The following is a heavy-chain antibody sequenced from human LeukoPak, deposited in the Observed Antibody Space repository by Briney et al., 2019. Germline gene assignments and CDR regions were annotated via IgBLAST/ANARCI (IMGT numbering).Heavy chain of an antibody. CDR2: IYYSGCT. CDR3: ARLSFGYSYGYNWFVP. CDR1: HGSVSSYY. Sequence: PSDTLSLTCIPTHGSVSSYYWSWLPQPPGKGLEWIGHIYYSGCTNYNPSLKSRVTISIDTSRNQFSLNLSYVTAADTAVYYCARLSFGYSYGYNWFVPCGQGTLVTVSS. V-gene: IGHV4-59*08. J-gene: IGHJ5*02. D-gene: IGHD5-18*01.